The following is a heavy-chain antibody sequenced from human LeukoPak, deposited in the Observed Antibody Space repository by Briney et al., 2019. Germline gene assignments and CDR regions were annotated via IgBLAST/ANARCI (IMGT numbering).Heavy chain of an antibody. Sequence: GGSLRLSCAASGFTFSSFSMNWVRQAPGKGLEWVSYISSSSSTIYYADSVKGRFTISRDNAKNSLYLQMNTLRAEDTAVYYCARDLNWNFDYWGQGTLVTVSS. J-gene: IGHJ4*02. D-gene: IGHD1-20*01. CDR1: GFTFSSFS. V-gene: IGHV3-48*01. CDR3: ARDLNWNFDY. CDR2: ISSSSSTI.